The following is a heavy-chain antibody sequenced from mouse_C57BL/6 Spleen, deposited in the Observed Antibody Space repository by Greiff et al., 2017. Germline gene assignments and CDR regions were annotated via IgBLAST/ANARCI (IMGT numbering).Heavy chain of an antibody. CDR3: ARSGDGYRYWYFDV. D-gene: IGHD2-3*01. V-gene: IGHV1-64*01. J-gene: IGHJ1*03. CDR2: IHPTSGST. CDR1: GYTFTSYW. Sequence: QVQLQQPGAELVKPGASVKLSCKASGYTFTSYWMHWVKQRPGQGLEWIGMIHPTSGSTNYNEKFKSKATLTVDKSSSTAYMQLSSLTSEDSAVYYCARSGDGYRYWYFDVWGTGTTVTVSS.